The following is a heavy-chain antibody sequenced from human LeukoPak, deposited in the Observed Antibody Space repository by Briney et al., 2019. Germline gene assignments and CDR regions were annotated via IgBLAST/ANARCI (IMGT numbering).Heavy chain of an antibody. CDR3: AREGTSWYMPSPPYDY. Sequence: SETLSLTCAVYGGSFSGYYWSWNRQPPGKGLEWIGEINHSGSTNYNPSLKSRVTISVDTSKNQFSLKLSSVTAADTAVYYCAREGTSWYMPSPPYDYWGQGTLVTVSS. D-gene: IGHD2-2*02. V-gene: IGHV4-34*01. CDR1: GGSFSGYY. J-gene: IGHJ4*02. CDR2: INHSGST.